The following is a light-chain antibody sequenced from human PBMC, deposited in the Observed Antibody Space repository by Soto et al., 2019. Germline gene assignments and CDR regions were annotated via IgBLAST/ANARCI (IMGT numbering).Light chain of an antibody. Sequence: DIVLTQSPVTLSLSPGDRATLSCRASETVSSYLLWYQQKPGQDPRLLIYDASERATGIPARFSGSGSGTDFTLTISRLEPEDFAVYYCQQYGSSSWTFGQGTKVDVK. CDR1: ETVSSYL. J-gene: IGKJ1*01. V-gene: IGKV3-20*01. CDR3: QQYGSSSWT. CDR2: DAS.